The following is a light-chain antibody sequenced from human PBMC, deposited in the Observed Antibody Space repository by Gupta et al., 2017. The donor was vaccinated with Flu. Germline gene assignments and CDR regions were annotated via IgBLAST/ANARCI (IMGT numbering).Light chain of an antibody. V-gene: IGLV2-11*01. CDR3: CSYAANYLIV. J-gene: IGLJ1*01. Sequence: QSALTQPRSVSGSPGQSVTISCTGTSSDVGGYNYVSWYQQHPGKAPRLMIFDVSKRPSGVPDRFSGSKSGNTASLTISGLQAEDEADYYCCSYAANYLIVFGTGTKVTVL. CDR1: SSDVGGYNY. CDR2: DVS.